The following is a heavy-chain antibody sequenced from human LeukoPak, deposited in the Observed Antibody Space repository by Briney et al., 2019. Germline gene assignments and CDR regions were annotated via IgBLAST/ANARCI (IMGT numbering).Heavy chain of an antibody. CDR2: VKSNPDGGTT. D-gene: IGHD6-13*01. Sequence: GGSLRLSCAASGFTFTNAWMSWVRRAPGKGLEWVGRVKSNPDGGTTDYAAPVKGRFTISRDDSKNTLYLQMNSLITEDTAVYYCTTAAAGTSYWGQGTLVTVSS. J-gene: IGHJ4*02. CDR3: TTAAAGTSY. V-gene: IGHV3-15*01. CDR1: GFTFTNAW.